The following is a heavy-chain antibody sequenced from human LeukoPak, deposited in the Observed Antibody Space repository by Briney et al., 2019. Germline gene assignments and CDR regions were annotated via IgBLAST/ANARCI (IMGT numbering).Heavy chain of an antibody. J-gene: IGHJ4*02. CDR3: ARDSDYYSSGN. V-gene: IGHV1-69*04. Sequence: SVKVSCKASGGTFSSYAISWVRQAPGQGLEWMGRIIPILGIANYAQKFQGRVTITADKSTSTAYVELSSLRSEDTAVYYCARDSDYYSSGNWGQGTLVTVSS. D-gene: IGHD3-10*01. CDR1: GGTFSSYA. CDR2: IIPILGIA.